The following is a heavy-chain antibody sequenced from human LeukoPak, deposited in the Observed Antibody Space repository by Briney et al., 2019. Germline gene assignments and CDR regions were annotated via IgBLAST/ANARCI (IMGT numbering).Heavy chain of an antibody. J-gene: IGHJ4*02. CDR1: GFTFSSYS. Sequence: PGGSLRLSCAASGFTFSSYSMNWVRQAPGKGLEWVSSISSSSSYIYYADSVKGRFTISRDNAKNSLYLQMNSLRAEDTAVYYCARGPAYQLFFDYWGQGTLVTVSS. V-gene: IGHV3-21*04. CDR2: ISSSSSYI. CDR3: ARGPAYQLFFDY. D-gene: IGHD2-2*01.